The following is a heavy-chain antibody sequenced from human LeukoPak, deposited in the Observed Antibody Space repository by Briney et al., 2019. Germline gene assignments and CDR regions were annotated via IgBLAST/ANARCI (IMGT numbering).Heavy chain of an antibody. D-gene: IGHD3-10*01. J-gene: IGHJ4*02. Sequence: LXCXXXXFTFSSYAMSWARQAPGKGLEWVSAISGSGGTTYFADSVKGRFTISRDNSKNTLYLQMNSLRAEDTAVYYCAKDQSSGSPYYYDYWGQGTLVTVSS. V-gene: IGHV3-23*01. CDR3: AKDQSSGSPYYYDY. CDR2: ISGSGGTT. CDR1: XFTFSSYA.